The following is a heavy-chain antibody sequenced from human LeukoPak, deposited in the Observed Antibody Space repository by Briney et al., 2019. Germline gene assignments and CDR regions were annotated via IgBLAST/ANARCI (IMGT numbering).Heavy chain of an antibody. V-gene: IGHV5-51*01. CDR2: IYPGDSDT. CDR1: GYSFTSYW. J-gene: IGHJ5*02. CDR3: ARHGQRRYYDFWSGPIWFDP. Sequence: GESLKISCKGSGYSFTSYWIGWVRQMPGKGLEWMGIIYPGDSDTRYSPSFQGQVTISADKSISTAYLQWSSLKASDTAMYYCARHGQRRYYDFWSGPIWFDPWGQGTLVTVSS. D-gene: IGHD3-3*01.